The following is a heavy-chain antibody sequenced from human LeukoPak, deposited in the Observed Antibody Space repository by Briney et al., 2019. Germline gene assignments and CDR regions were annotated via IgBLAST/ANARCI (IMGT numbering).Heavy chain of an antibody. V-gene: IGHV3-48*03. Sequence: PGGSLRLSGAASGFTFSSYEMNWVRQAPGKGLEWVSYISSSGSTIYYADSVKGRFTISRDNAKNSLYLQMNSLRAEDTAVYYCARTYSSSWYGYSSGCLDYWGQGTLVTVSS. CDR2: ISSSGSTI. CDR1: GFTFSSYE. CDR3: ARTYSSSWYGYSSGCLDY. J-gene: IGHJ4*02. D-gene: IGHD6-13*01.